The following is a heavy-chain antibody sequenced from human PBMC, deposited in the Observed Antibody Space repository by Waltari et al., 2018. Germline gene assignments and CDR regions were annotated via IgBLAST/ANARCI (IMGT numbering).Heavy chain of an antibody. V-gene: IGHV4-59*12. J-gene: IGHJ4*02. CDR3: ARGELNFDY. CDR1: GGSFSGYY. CDR2: ISGSSGST. D-gene: IGHD3-10*01. Sequence: QVQLPESGPGLVKPSETLSLTCAVSGGSFSGYYWGWIRQSPGKGLEWIGYISGSSGSTDYNPSLTSRVTISRDTSKKQSSLKLSSVTAADTAVYYCARGELNFDYWGQGVLVTVSS.